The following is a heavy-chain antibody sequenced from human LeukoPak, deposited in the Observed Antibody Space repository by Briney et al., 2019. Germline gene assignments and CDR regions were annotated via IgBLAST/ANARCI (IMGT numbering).Heavy chain of an antibody. V-gene: IGHV4-59*08. CDR2: IHYTGST. J-gene: IGHJ3*02. D-gene: IGHD4-17*01. CDR3: ARDYGDYGAVAFDI. CDR1: GGSISSYY. Sequence: SETLSLTCTVSGGSISSYYWSWIRQSPGKGLECIGYIHYTGSTNYNPSLKSRVTISVETSKNQFSLKLSSVTAADTAVYYCARDYGDYGAVAFDIWGQGTMVTVSS.